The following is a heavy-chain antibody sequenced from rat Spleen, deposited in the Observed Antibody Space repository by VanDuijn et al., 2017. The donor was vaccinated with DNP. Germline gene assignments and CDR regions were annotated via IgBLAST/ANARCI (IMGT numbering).Heavy chain of an antibody. V-gene: IGHV2-30*01. CDR3: VRGSYYSTYRYGYWYFAF. J-gene: IGHJ1*01. Sequence: QVQLKESGPGLVQPSQTLSLTCTVSGFSLTNYNVHWVRQPTGRGLEWMGMIWTNGLTDYNSALKSRLSISRDTSKSQVFLDMNSLQPEYIATYYCVRGSYYSTYRYGYWYFAFWGPGTMVTVSS. CDR2: IWTNGLT. CDR1: GFSLTNYN. D-gene: IGHD1-2*01.